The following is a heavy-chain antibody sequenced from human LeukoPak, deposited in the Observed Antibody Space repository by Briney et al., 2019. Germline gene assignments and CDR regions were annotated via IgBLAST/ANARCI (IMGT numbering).Heavy chain of an antibody. D-gene: IGHD2-2*01. CDR2: ISAYNGNT. V-gene: IGHV1-18*01. Sequence: ASVTVSCKASGYTFTSYGISWVRQAPGQGLEWMGWISAYNGNTNYAQKLQGRVTMTTDTSTSTAYMEPRSLRSDDTAVYYCVGDCSSTSCYHKNYYYYYMDVWGKGTTVTVSS. CDR3: VGDCSSTSCYHKNYYYYYMDV. J-gene: IGHJ6*03. CDR1: GYTFTSYG.